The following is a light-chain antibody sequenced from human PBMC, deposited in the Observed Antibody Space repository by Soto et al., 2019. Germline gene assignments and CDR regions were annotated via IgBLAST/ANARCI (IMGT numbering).Light chain of an antibody. Sequence: EIVLTQSPATLSLSPGERATLSCRASQSVSSYLAWYQQKPGQAPRLLIYDASNRATGIPARFSGSGPGTDFTLAISSLEPEDFAVYYCQQRSAWPLTFGQGTRLEIK. CDR2: DAS. J-gene: IGKJ5*01. CDR3: QQRSAWPLT. CDR1: QSVSSY. V-gene: IGKV3-11*01.